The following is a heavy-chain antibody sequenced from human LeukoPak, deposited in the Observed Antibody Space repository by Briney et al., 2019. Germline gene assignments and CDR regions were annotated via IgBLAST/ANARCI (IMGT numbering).Heavy chain of an antibody. CDR2: MNPNSGNT. J-gene: IGHJ3*02. Sequence: ASVKVSCKASGYTFISYDINWVRQATGQGLEWMGWMNPNSGNTGYAQKFQGRVTMTRSTSISTAYMELSSLTSEDTAVYYCARGGDYYNTTILHIWGQGTMVTVSS. V-gene: IGHV1-8*01. CDR3: ARGGDYYNTTILHI. D-gene: IGHD3-22*01. CDR1: GYTFISYD.